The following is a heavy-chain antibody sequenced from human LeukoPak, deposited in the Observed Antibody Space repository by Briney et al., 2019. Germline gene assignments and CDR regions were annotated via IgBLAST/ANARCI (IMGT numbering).Heavy chain of an antibody. D-gene: IGHD4-17*01. V-gene: IGHV3-30-3*01. CDR1: GFTFSSHA. CDR2: ISYDGNTK. J-gene: IGHJ4*02. CDR3: ARLLRYYFDY. Sequence: GGSLRLSCAASGFTFSSHAMHWVRQAPGKGLEWVAVISYDGNTKYYADSVRGRFTISRDNSKNTLYLQMNSLRAEDTAVYYCARLLRYYFDYWGQGTLVTVSS.